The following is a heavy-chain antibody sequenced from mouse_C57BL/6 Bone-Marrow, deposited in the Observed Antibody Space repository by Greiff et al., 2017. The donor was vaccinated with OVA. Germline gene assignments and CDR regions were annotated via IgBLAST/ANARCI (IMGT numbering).Heavy chain of an antibody. J-gene: IGHJ3*01. CDR1: GYTFTSYW. Sequence: VKLQQSGAELVRPGSSVKLSCKASGYTFTSYWMDWVKQRPGQGLEWIGNIYPSDSETHYNQKFKDKATLTVDKSSSTAYMQLSSLTSEDSAVYYCARLYPFAYWGQGTLVTVSA. CDR3: ARLYPFAY. D-gene: IGHD2-1*01. CDR2: IYPSDSET. V-gene: IGHV1-61*01.